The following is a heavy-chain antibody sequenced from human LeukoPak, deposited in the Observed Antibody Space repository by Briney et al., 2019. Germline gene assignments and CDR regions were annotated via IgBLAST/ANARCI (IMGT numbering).Heavy chain of an antibody. CDR1: GFDFNNYN. Sequence: GGSLRLSCAASGFDFNNYNMNWVRQAPGKGLEWVSSISSISSSYIYYADSVKGRFTISRDNARNSLYLQMNSLRAEDTAVYYCAREHSGYDFPGRDYYYMDVWGKGTTVTVSS. CDR2: ISSISSSYI. V-gene: IGHV3-21*01. J-gene: IGHJ6*03. D-gene: IGHD5-12*01. CDR3: AREHSGYDFPGRDYYYMDV.